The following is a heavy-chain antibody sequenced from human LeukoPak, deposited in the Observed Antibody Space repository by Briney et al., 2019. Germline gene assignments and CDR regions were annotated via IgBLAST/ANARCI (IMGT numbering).Heavy chain of an antibody. Sequence: PGGSLRLSCAASGFTFSSYSMNWVRQAPGKGLEWVSSISSSSSYIYYADSVKGRFTISRDNAKSSLYLQMNSLRAEDTAVYYCARDRGGGAILYYFDYWGQGTLVTVSS. CDR1: GFTFSSYS. D-gene: IGHD3-10*01. CDR3: ARDRGGGAILYYFDY. V-gene: IGHV3-21*01. CDR2: ISSSSSYI. J-gene: IGHJ4*02.